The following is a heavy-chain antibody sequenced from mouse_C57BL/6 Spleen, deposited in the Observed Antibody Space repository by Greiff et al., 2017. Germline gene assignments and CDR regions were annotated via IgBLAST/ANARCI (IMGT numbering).Heavy chain of an antibody. V-gene: IGHV1-80*01. CDR2: IYPGDGDT. CDR3: ARRGDAMDY. CDR1: GYAFSSYW. Sequence: QVQLKESGAELVKPGASVKISCKASGYAFSSYWMNWVQQRPGKGLEWIGQIYPGDGDTNYNGKFKGKATLTADKSSSTAYMQRSSLTSEDSAVYFCARRGDAMDYWGQGTSVTVSS. J-gene: IGHJ4*01.